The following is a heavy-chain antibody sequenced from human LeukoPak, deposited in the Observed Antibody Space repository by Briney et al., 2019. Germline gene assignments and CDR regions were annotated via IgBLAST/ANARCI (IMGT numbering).Heavy chain of an antibody. CDR2: IYYSGST. CDR3: ARHRWYYDSSGSFDY. D-gene: IGHD3-22*01. CDR1: GGSISSSNYY. J-gene: IGHJ4*02. Sequence: SETLSLTCTVSGGSISSSNYYWGWIRQPPGKGLEWIGSIYYSGSTYYNPSLKSRVTISVDTAKNQFSLKLSSVTAADTAVYYCARHRWYYDSSGSFDYWGQGTLVTVSS. V-gene: IGHV4-39*01.